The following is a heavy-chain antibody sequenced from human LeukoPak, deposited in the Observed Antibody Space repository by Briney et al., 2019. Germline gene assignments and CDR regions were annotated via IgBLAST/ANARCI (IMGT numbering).Heavy chain of an antibody. J-gene: IGHJ4*02. V-gene: IGHV4-4*02. D-gene: IGHD6-19*01. CDR3: ATSSGWYRYDS. CDR2: TFHSGST. Sequence: SETQSLTCTVSGASIIGPKWWNWVRLSPGKGMEWIGETFHSGSTHYNPSLKSRVTISVDTSKNQFSLILTSVTDADTAVYYCATSSGWYRYDSWGQGTLVTVSS. CDR1: GASIIGPKW.